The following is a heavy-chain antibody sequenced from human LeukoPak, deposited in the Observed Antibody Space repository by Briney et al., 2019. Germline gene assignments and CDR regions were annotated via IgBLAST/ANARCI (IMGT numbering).Heavy chain of an antibody. V-gene: IGHV3-23*01. Sequence: GGSLRLSCAASGFTFSSYAMSWVRQAPGRGLEWVSSISGTGSSTFYADSVRGRFSISRDNSKYTLYLQMNSLRAADTAVYYCAGRGSGSYFDYWGQGTLVTVSS. CDR2: ISGTGSST. CDR1: GFTFSSYA. D-gene: IGHD3-10*01. CDR3: AGRGSGSYFDY. J-gene: IGHJ4*02.